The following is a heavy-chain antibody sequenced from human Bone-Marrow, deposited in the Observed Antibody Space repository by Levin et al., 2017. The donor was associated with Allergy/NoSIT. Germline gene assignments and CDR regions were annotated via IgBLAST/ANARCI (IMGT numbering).Heavy chain of an antibody. J-gene: IGHJ5*02. CDR3: GKGQGYGSGGYRGWFDP. Sequence: GGSLRLSCVASGFTFSSYAMSWVRQAPGQGLEWVSSISGSGGTTYYVDSVKGRFTVSRDNSMDTLYLQMNSLRAADTAVFYCGKGQGYGSGGYRGWFDPWGQGTLVTVSS. CDR1: GFTFSSYA. D-gene: IGHD3-10*01. CDR2: ISGSGGTT. V-gene: IGHV3-23*01.